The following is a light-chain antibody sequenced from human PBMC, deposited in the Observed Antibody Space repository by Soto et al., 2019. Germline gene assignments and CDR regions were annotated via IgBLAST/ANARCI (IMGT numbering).Light chain of an antibody. J-gene: IGLJ2*01. Sequence: QSVLTQPPSVSAAPGQKVTISCSGSSANIGNNYVSWYQHLPGTAPKLVIYDSDKRPSEIPDRFSGSKSGTSATLDITGLQTGDEADYYCGAWDGSLSVVLFGGGTKLTV. V-gene: IGLV1-51*01. CDR3: GAWDGSLSVVL. CDR2: DSD. CDR1: SANIGNNY.